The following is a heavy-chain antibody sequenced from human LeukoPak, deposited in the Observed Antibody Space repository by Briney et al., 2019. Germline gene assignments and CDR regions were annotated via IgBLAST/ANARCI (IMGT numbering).Heavy chain of an antibody. CDR3: ARDLQGRIAAAGTRYYGMDV. CDR2: ISSSSSYI. CDR1: GFTLSSYS. Sequence: PGGSLRLSCAASGFTLSSYSMNWVRQAPGKGLEWVSSISSSSSYIYYADSVKGRFTISRDNAKNSLYLQMNSLRAEDTAVYYCARDLQGRIAAAGTRYYGMDVWGQGTTVTVSS. V-gene: IGHV3-21*01. D-gene: IGHD6-13*01. J-gene: IGHJ6*02.